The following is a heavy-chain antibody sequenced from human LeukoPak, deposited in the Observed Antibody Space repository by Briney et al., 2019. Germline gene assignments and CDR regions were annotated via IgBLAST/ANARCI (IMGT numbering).Heavy chain of an antibody. Sequence: SETLSLTCTVSGASVTSTSYYWAWIRQPPGKGLEWIGSMHQSGSTYYNPFLNSRVTISIDTSKNQFSLKLSTVTAADTAVYYCAKRGSGDGYYFDYWGQGALVTVSS. D-gene: IGHD2-15*01. J-gene: IGHJ4*02. CDR1: GASVTSTSYY. CDR3: AKRGSGDGYYFDY. V-gene: IGHV4-39*01. CDR2: MHQSGST.